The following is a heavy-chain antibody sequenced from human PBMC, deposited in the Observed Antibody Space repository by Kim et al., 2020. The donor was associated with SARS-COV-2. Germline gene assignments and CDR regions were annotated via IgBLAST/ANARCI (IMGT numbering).Heavy chain of an antibody. CDR1: GFTFSKFW. CDR3: ARVMSLGRVDP. D-gene: IGHD1-26*01. CDR2: IKQDGSDH. V-gene: IGHV3-7*01. Sequence: GGSLRLSCAASGFTFSKFWMSWVRQAPGKGPEWVADIKQDGSDHYYVDSVKGRFTILRDDAKNSLYLQMNSRRAEDTAIYYCARVMSLGRVDPWGQGTLV. J-gene: IGHJ5*02.